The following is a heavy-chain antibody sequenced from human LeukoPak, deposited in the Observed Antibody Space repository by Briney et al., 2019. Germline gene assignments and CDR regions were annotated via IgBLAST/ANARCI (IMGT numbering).Heavy chain of an antibody. Sequence: GGSLRLSCAASGFTFSDYYMSWIRQAPGKGLEWVSYISSSSSYTNYADSVKGRFTISRDNAKDSLYLQMNSLRAEDTAVYYCAREWATGITFDYWGQGTLVTVSS. V-gene: IGHV3-11*05. CDR3: AREWATGITFDY. CDR2: ISSSSSYT. CDR1: GFTFSDYY. J-gene: IGHJ4*02. D-gene: IGHD1-1*01.